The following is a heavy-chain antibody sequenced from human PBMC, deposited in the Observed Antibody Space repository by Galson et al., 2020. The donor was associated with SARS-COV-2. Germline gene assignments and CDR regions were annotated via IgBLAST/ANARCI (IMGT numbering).Heavy chain of an antibody. D-gene: IGHD5-18*01. CDR2: INHSGST. CDR3: AREVIYSYAYGMDV. J-gene: IGHJ6*02. Sequence: SETLSLTCAVYGGSFSGYYLSWIRQPPGKGLEWIGEINHSGSTNYNPSLKSRVTISVDTSKNQFSLKLSSVTAADTAVYYCAREVIYSYAYGMDVWGQGTTVTVSS. V-gene: IGHV4-34*01. CDR1: GGSFSGYY.